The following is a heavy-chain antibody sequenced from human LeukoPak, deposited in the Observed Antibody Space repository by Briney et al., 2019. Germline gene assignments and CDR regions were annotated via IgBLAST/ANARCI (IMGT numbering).Heavy chain of an antibody. D-gene: IGHD6-13*01. V-gene: IGHV3-23*01. J-gene: IGHJ4*02. Sequence: GGSLRLSCVASGFTFTDSEMNWVRQAPGKGLEWVSGISGSGSSTYYADSVKGRFTVSRDNSKNTLYLQMNSLRAEDTAVYYCAKDSYSSRRFDYWGQGTLVTVSS. CDR3: AKDSYSSRRFDY. CDR2: ISGSGSST. CDR1: GFTFTDSE.